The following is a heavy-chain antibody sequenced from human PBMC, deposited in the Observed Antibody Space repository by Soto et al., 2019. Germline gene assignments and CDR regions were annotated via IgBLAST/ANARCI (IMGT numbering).Heavy chain of an antibody. D-gene: IGHD5-18*01. Sequence: GGSLRLSSAASGFTFSNAWMNWVRQAPGKGLEWVGRIKSKTDGGTTDYAAPVKGRFTISRDDSKNTLYLQMSSLRAEDTAVYYCVILPDVDTAMARLGAAAGSDNWFDPWGQGTLVTVSS. CDR1: GFTFSNAW. CDR3: VILPDVDTAMARLGAAAGSDNWFDP. CDR2: IKSKTDGGTT. J-gene: IGHJ5*02. V-gene: IGHV3-15*07.